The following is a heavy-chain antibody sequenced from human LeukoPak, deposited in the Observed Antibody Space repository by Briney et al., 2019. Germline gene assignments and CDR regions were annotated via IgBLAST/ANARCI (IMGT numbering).Heavy chain of an antibody. Sequence: GGSLRLSYAASGFTFSSYAMHWVRQAPGKGLEWVAVISYDGSNKYYADSVKGRFTISRDNAKNSLYLQMNSLRAEDTAVYYCAREVTVTTAWGQGTLVTVSS. J-gene: IGHJ5*02. CDR2: ISYDGSNK. D-gene: IGHD4-11*01. CDR1: GFTFSSYA. CDR3: AREVTVTTA. V-gene: IGHV3-30-3*01.